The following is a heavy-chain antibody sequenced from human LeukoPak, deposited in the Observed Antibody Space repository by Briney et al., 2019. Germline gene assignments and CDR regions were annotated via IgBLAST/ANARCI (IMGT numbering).Heavy chain of an antibody. J-gene: IGHJ5*02. D-gene: IGHD2-2*01. V-gene: IGHV1-69*06. CDR1: GGTFSSYA. CDR3: ARVAMRYSRYNWFDP. Sequence: SVNVSCKASGGTFSSYAISWVRQATGQGLEWMGGIIPIFGTANYAQKFQGRVTITADKSTSTAYMELSSLRSEDTAVYYCARVAMRYSRYNWFDPWGQGTLVTVSS. CDR2: IIPIFGTA.